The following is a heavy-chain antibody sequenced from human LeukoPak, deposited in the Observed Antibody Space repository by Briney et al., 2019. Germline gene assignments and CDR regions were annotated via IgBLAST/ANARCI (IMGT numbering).Heavy chain of an antibody. CDR2: ISYDGSNK. D-gene: IGHD2-2*02. Sequence: LRLSCAASGFTFSSYGMHWVRQAPGKGLEWVAVISYDGSNKYYADSVKGRFTISRDNSKNTLYLQMNSLRAEDTAVYYCAKDRDIVVVPAAILDYWGQGTLVTVSS. CDR1: GFTFSSYG. V-gene: IGHV3-30*18. CDR3: AKDRDIVVVPAAILDY. J-gene: IGHJ4*02.